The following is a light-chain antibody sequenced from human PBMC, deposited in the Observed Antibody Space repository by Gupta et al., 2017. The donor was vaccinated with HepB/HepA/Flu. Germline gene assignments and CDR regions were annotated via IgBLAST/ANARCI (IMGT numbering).Light chain of an antibody. J-gene: IGKJ4*01. Sequence: IVTTETLLSSSFPAAVHASLSCRSSQSLLHSDGYTYLYWFLQKARPVSTLLIFDGSTRFAAGPARRSSGRSGTNYTLKISRVEPADVGVDYCMQEERDPGLTFGEGTKVEIK. CDR2: DGS. V-gene: IGKV2D-26*02. CDR3: MQEERDPGLT. CDR1: QSLLHSDGYTY.